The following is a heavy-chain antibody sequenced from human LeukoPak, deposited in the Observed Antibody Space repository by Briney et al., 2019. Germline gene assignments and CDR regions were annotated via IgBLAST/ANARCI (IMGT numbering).Heavy chain of an antibody. CDR2: INPKSGGT. CDR1: GYTFTAYY. V-gene: IGHV1-2*02. D-gene: IGHD2-2*01. J-gene: IGHJ6*02. CDR3: ARDHCSANSCYEDYYNGLDV. Sequence: EASVTVSCKASGYTFTAYYLQWVRLAPGQGLEWMGWINPKSGGTEYAQRFQGRVTMTRNTSISTAYMELSRLRSDDTAVYYCARDHCSANSCYEDYYNGLDVWGQGTSVTVSS.